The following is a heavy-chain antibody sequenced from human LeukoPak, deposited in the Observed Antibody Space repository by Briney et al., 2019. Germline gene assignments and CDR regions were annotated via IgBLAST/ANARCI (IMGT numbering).Heavy chain of an antibody. J-gene: IGHJ4*02. CDR2: MFYSENP. D-gene: IGHD3-22*01. V-gene: IGHV4-61*03. Sequence: PSETLSLTCTVSGGSISSGTYYWAWIRQPPGKGLEWIGYMFYSENPNSNPSLKSRVTISVDTSKNHFSLRLNSVTAADTAVYYCARVRFSSGYYLYFDYWGQGALVTVSS. CDR1: GGSISSGTYY. CDR3: ARVRFSSGYYLYFDY.